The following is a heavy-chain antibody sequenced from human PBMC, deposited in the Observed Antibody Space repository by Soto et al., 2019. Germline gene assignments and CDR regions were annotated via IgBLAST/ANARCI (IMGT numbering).Heavy chain of an antibody. V-gene: IGHV3-30-3*01. Sequence: GGSLRLSCAASGFTFSSYAIHWVRQAPGKGLEWVAVISYDGSNKYYADSVKGRFTISRDNSKNTLYLQMNSLRAEDTAVYYCARERGVGYCSGGSCYSPHFDYWGQGTLVTVSS. J-gene: IGHJ4*02. CDR2: ISYDGSNK. D-gene: IGHD2-15*01. CDR3: ARERGVGYCSGGSCYSPHFDY. CDR1: GFTFSSYA.